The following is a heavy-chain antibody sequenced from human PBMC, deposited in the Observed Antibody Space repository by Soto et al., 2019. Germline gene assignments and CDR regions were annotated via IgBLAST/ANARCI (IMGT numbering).Heavy chain of an antibody. CDR3: ALDGDVNTGFGKDY. D-gene: IGHD2-21*01. Sequence: VQLVESGGGVVQPGRSLRLSCAASGFTFSSYGMHWVRQAPGKGLEWVAFIWHDGGNKFYAESVKGRFTISRDNSKNTLYLQITSLSAEDTAMYYCALDGDVNTGFGKDYWGQGTLVTVST. J-gene: IGHJ4*02. CDR1: GFTFSSYG. CDR2: IWHDGGNK. V-gene: IGHV3-33*01.